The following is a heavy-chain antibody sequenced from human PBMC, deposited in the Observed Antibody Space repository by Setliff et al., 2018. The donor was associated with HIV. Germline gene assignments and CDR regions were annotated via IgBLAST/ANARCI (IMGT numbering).Heavy chain of an antibody. CDR1: GGSISSGAYY. D-gene: IGHD3-16*01. Sequence: ASETLSLTCTVSGGSISSGAYYWSWIRQHPGKGLEWIGYIYYSGRTYYNPSLKSRVTISVDTSKNQFSLKLNSVTAADTAVYYCARVPLSSPSRPGGYFDYWGQGTLGTVSS. J-gene: IGHJ4*02. CDR2: IYYSGRT. CDR3: ARVPLSSPSRPGGYFDY. V-gene: IGHV4-31*03.